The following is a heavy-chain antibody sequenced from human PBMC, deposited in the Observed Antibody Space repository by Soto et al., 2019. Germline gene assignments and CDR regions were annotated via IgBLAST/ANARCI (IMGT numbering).Heavy chain of an antibody. J-gene: IGHJ4*02. CDR1: GGTFSSYA. CDR2: IIPIFGTA. Sequence: SVKVSCKASGGTFSSYAISWVRQAPGQGLEWMGGIIPIFGTANYAQKFQGRVTITADESTSTAYMELSSLRSEDTAVYYCASVGLQPYYFDYWGQGTLVTVSS. D-gene: IGHD4-4*01. V-gene: IGHV1-69*13. CDR3: ASVGLQPYYFDY.